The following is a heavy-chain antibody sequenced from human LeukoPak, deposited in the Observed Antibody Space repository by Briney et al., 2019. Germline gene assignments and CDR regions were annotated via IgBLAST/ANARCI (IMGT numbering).Heavy chain of an antibody. CDR1: GFSFSTYW. D-gene: IGHD2-15*01. J-gene: IGHJ6*03. CDR3: ARLLSYYSYYYMDV. Sequence: GGSLRLSCAASGFSFSTYWMSWVRQAPGKGLEWVANIKQDGSEKYYVDSVKGRFTISRDNAKNSLYLQMNSLRAEDAAVYYCARLLSYYSYYYMDVWGKGTTVTVSS. CDR2: IKQDGSEK. V-gene: IGHV3-7*01.